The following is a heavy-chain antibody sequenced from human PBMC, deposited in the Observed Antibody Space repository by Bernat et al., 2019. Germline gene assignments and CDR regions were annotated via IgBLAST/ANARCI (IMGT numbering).Heavy chain of an antibody. CDR2: ISSSSSYT. Sequence: VQLVESGGGLVKPGGSLRLSCAASGFTFSDYYMSWIRQAPGKGLEWVSYISSSSSYTNYADSVKGRFTISRDNAKNSLYLQMNSLRAEDTAVYYCASGVVPAAVFDYWGQGTLVTVSS. V-gene: IGHV3-11*05. CDR3: ASGVVPAAVFDY. J-gene: IGHJ4*02. D-gene: IGHD2-2*01. CDR1: GFTFSDYY.